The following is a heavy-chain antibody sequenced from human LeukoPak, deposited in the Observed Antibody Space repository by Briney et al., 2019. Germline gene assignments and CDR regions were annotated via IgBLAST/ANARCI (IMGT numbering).Heavy chain of an antibody. V-gene: IGHV4-59*01. CDR1: GGSISSYY. CDR2: IYYSGST. J-gene: IGHJ5*02. D-gene: IGHD3-22*01. Sequence: KPSETLSLTCTVSGGSISSYYWSWIRQPPGKGLEWIGYIYYSGSTNYNQSLQRRVTISVDTSKNQFSLKLSTVTAADTAVYYCARATDYYDSSGYTQHPDNWFDPWGQGTLVTVSS. CDR3: ARATDYYDSSGYTQHPDNWFDP.